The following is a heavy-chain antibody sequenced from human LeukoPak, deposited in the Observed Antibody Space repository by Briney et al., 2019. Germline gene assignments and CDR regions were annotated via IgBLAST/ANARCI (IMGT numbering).Heavy chain of an antibody. CDR3: ARAHILTGYYTAFDI. CDR1: GGSISSYY. J-gene: IGHJ3*02. D-gene: IGHD3-9*01. V-gene: IGHV4-59*01. Sequence: SETLSLTCTVSGGSISSYYWSWIRQPPGKGLEWIGYIYYSGSTNYNPSLKSRVTISVDTSKNQFSLKLGSVTAADTAVYYCARAHILTGYYTAFDIWGQGTMVTVSS. CDR2: IYYSGST.